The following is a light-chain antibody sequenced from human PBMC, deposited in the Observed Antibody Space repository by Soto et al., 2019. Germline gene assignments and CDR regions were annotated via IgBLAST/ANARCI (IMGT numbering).Light chain of an antibody. J-gene: IGKJ1*01. V-gene: IGKV1-33*01. CDR3: YHYHLHPPRT. CDR2: DAF. CDR1: QDISNS. Sequence: DIQMTQSPSSLSASVGDKITITCQASQDISNSLNWYQQKPGKAPKLLIYDAFNLETGVTSRFSGSGSGTDFTLTISSLQPEDIGTYFWYHYHLHPPRTFGPGTKVEI.